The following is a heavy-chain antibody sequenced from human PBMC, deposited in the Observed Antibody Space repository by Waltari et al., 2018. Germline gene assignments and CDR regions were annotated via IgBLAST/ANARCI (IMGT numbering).Heavy chain of an antibody. CDR2: ISGSGGST. CDR1: GFTFSSYA. D-gene: IGHD5-18*01. Sequence: EVQLLESGGGLVQPGGSLRLSCAASGFTFSSYAMTWVRQAPGKGLEWVSAISGSGGSTYYADSVKGRFTISRDNSKNTLYLQMNSLRAEDTAVYYCAISRGYSYGYDYWGQGTLVTVSS. V-gene: IGHV3-23*01. CDR3: AISRGYSYGYDY. J-gene: IGHJ4*02.